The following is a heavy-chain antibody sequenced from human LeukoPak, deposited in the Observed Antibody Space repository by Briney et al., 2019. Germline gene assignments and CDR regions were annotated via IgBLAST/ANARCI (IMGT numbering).Heavy chain of an antibody. CDR3: AKALSGWVNPKFDY. J-gene: IGHJ4*02. CDR2: ISYGGSNK. Sequence: PGGSLRLSCAASGFTFSSYGMHWVRQAPGKGLEWVAVISYGGSNKYYADSVKGRFTISRDNSKNTLYLQMNSLRAEDTAVYYCAKALSGWVNPKFDYWGQGTLVTVSS. D-gene: IGHD6-19*01. V-gene: IGHV3-30*18. CDR1: GFTFSSYG.